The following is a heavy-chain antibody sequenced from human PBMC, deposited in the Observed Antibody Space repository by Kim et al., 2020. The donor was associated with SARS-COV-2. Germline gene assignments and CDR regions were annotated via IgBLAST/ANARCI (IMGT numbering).Heavy chain of an antibody. CDR2: IYHSGST. Sequence: SETLSLTCAVSGGSISSSNWWSWVRQPPGKGLEWIGEIYHSGSTNYNPSLKSRVTISVDKSKNQFSLKLSSVTAADTAVYYCARACSSTSCYVLVGTGMDVWGQGTTVTVSS. J-gene: IGHJ6*02. D-gene: IGHD2-2*01. CDR3: ARACSSTSCYVLVGTGMDV. V-gene: IGHV4-4*02. CDR1: GGSISSSNW.